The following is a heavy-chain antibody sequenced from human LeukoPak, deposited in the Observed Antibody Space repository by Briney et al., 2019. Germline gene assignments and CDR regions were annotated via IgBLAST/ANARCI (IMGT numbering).Heavy chain of an antibody. V-gene: IGHV4-59*01. D-gene: IGHD2-15*01. CDR2: ISYTGSTDSGST. CDR3: ARGHGGHYQDAFNI. Sequence: SETLSLTCSVSGGSISNFYWSWVRQPPGKGLDWIGHISYTGSTDSGSTDYNPSLKSRVTISVDTSKNQFSLRLTSVTAADAAVYYCARGHGGHYQDAFNIWGQGTLVTVSS. CDR1: GGSISNFY. J-gene: IGHJ3*02.